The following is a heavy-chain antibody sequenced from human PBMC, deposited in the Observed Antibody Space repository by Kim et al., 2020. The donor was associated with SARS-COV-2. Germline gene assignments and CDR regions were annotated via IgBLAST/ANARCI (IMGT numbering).Heavy chain of an antibody. CDR3: ARSSSSYYYYYMDV. Sequence: YARKFQGGVTITADKSPSTAYMELSSLRSEDTAVYYCARSSSSYYYYYMDVWGKGTTVTVSS. J-gene: IGHJ6*03. D-gene: IGHD6-6*01. V-gene: IGHV1-69*02.